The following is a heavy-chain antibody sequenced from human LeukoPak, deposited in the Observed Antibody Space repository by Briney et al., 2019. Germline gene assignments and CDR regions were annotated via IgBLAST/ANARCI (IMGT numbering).Heavy chain of an antibody. CDR1: GFTFSNYA. CDR2: ITGSGGGT. V-gene: IGHV3-23*01. D-gene: IGHD6-13*01. J-gene: IGHJ4*02. Sequence: GGSLRLSCAASGFTFSNYAMTWVRQAPGKGLEWVSAITGSGGGTYYADSVKGRFTISRDNSKNSLYLQMNSLRTEDTALYYCAKEDYSSSWYALDYWGQGTLVTVSS. CDR3: AKEDYSSSWYALDY.